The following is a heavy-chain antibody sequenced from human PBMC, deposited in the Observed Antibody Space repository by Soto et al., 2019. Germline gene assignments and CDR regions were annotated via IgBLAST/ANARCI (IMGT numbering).Heavy chain of an antibody. D-gene: IGHD2-2*02. J-gene: IGHJ6*02. V-gene: IGHV4-59*01. CDR3: AISPCRSYSRYTPYYHGMDG. CDR1: GGSIISYY. Sequence: SETLSLTCTVSGGSIISYYWSWIRQSPGKGLEWIGYIYYSGSTNYNPSLKTRVTISIDTSKNHFSLKLNSVTAADTAVYYCAISPCRSYSRYTPYYHGMDGCGQGTRVTVSS. CDR2: IYYSGST.